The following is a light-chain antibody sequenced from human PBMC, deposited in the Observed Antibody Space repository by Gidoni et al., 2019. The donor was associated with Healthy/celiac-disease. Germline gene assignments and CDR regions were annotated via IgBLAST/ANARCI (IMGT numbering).Light chain of an antibody. J-gene: IGLJ2*01. Sequence: QSVLTQPPPASGTPGQRVTISCSGSSSNIGSNYVYWYQQLPGTAPKLLIYRNNQRPSGVPDRFSGSKSGTSASLAISGLRSEDEADYHCAAWDDSLRGVFGGGTKLTVL. V-gene: IGLV1-47*01. CDR1: SSNIGSNY. CDR3: AAWDDSLRGV. CDR2: RNN.